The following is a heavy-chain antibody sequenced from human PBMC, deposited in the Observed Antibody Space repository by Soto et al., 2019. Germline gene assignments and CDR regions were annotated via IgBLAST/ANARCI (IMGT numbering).Heavy chain of an antibody. D-gene: IGHD3-22*01. Sequence: GGSLRLSCAAPGFTFSIYALHWGRHAPGKGLEWVAVMSPNGNNQYYADSVKGRFTISRDTSKSTLYLQMTSLRPDDTAVYYCATGANFYYDTSRYWGQGTLVTVYS. V-gene: IGHV3-30-3*01. CDR2: MSPNGNNQ. CDR1: GFTFSIYA. CDR3: ATGANFYYDTSRY. J-gene: IGHJ4*02.